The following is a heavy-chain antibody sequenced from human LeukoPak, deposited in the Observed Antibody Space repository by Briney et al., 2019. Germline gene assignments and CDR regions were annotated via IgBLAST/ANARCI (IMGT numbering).Heavy chain of an antibody. Sequence: ASVKVSCKVSGYTFTSYYMHWVRHAPGQGLEWMGIINPSGGSTSYAQKFQGRVTMTRDTSTSTVYMGLSSLRSEDTAAYYCARDLVPSQTRRDGYNFDYWGQGTLVTVSS. D-gene: IGHD5-24*01. CDR3: ARDLVPSQTRRDGYNFDY. CDR2: INPSGGST. CDR1: GYTFTSYY. V-gene: IGHV1-46*01. J-gene: IGHJ4*02.